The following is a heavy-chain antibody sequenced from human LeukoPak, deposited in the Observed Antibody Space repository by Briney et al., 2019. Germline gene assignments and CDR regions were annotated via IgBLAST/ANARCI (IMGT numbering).Heavy chain of an antibody. D-gene: IGHD5-18*01. Sequence: ESLKISCKGSGYSFISYWIGWVRQMPGKGLEWMGIIYPGDSDTRYSPSFQGQVTISADKSIRNAYLQWGSLKASDTAMYYCARGSSGYTFGSDYWGQGTLVTVSS. CDR1: GYSFISYW. CDR3: ARGSSGYTFGSDY. J-gene: IGHJ4*02. CDR2: IYPGDSDT. V-gene: IGHV5-51*01.